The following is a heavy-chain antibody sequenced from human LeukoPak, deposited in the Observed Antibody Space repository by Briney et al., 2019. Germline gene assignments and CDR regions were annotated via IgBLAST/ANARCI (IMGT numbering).Heavy chain of an antibody. CDR3: ARGGFYCGDDCYVDY. CDR1: GGSLSYYY. D-gene: IGHD2-21*02. J-gene: IGHJ4*02. CDR2: INRSGST. Sequence: ASETLSLTCAVYGGSLSYYYWSWIRQSPEKGLEWIGEINRSGSTNYNPFLKSRVSISVDTSKNQFSLKLSSVTAADTAVYYCARGGFYCGDDCYVDYWGQGTLVTVSS. V-gene: IGHV4-34*01.